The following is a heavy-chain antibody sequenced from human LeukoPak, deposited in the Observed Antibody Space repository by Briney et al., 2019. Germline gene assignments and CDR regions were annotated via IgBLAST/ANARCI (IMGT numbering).Heavy chain of an antibody. CDR1: GGSISSNGYY. D-gene: IGHD1-26*01. Sequence: SETLSLTCTVSGGSISSNGYYWAWFRQPPGKGLEWIGSIYYSGGTDYNPSLKSRVTISPDKSKNQFSLTLTSVTAADTAVYFCARAPLSGTYYTDAFDIWGQGTMVTVSS. J-gene: IGHJ3*02. CDR2: IYYSGGT. CDR3: ARAPLSGTYYTDAFDI. V-gene: IGHV4-39*07.